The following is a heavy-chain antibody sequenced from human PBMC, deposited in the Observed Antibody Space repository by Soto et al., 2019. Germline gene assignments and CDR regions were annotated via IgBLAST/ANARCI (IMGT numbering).Heavy chain of an antibody. CDR2: IYYSGST. CDR3: ARGHGSYGGY. J-gene: IGHJ4*02. V-gene: IGHV4-61*01. CDR1: GGSVSSGSYY. Sequence: SETLSLTCTVSGGSVSSGSYYWSWIRQPPGKGLEWIGYIYYSGSTNYNPSLKSRVTISVDTSKNQFPLKLSSVTAADTAVYYCARGHGSYGGYWGQRTLVTVSS. D-gene: IGHD1-26*01.